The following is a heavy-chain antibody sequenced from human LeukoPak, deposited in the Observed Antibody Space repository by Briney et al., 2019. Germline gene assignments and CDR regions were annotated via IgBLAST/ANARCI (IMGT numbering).Heavy chain of an antibody. CDR1: GVTVSSSY. CDR3: ASHQRPTVVTPLFDY. V-gene: IGHV3-21*01. Sequence: GGSLRLSCAASGVTVSSSYMNWVRQAPGKGLEWVSSISSSSSYIYYADSVKGRFTISRDNAKNSLYLQMNSLRAEDTAVYYCASHQRPTVVTPLFDYWGQGTLVTVSS. J-gene: IGHJ4*02. D-gene: IGHD4-23*01. CDR2: ISSSSSYI.